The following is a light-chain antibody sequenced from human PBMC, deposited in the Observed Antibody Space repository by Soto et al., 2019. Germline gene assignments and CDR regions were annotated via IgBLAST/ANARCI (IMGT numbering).Light chain of an antibody. J-gene: IGLJ3*02. CDR2: LNSDGSH. CDR1: SGHSSYA. CDR3: QTWGTGIRV. V-gene: IGLV4-69*01. Sequence: QSVLTQSPSASASLGASVKLTCTLSSGHSSYAIAWHQQQPEKGPRYLMKLNSDGSHSKGDAIPDRFSGSSSGAERYLTIPRLQSEDEADYYCQTWGTGIRVFGGGTKLTVL.